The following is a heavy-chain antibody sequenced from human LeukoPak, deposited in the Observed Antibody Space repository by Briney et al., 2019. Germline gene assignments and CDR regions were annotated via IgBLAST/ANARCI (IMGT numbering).Heavy chain of an antibody. D-gene: IGHD2-2*01. CDR3: ARQLGYCSSTSCYADKVDY. J-gene: IGHJ4*02. CDR1: GGSISSSIYY. V-gene: IGHV4-39*01. CDR2: IYYSGST. Sequence: SETLSLTCTVSGGSISSSIYYWGWIRQPPGKGLEWIGSIYYSGSTYYNPSLKSRVTISVDTSKNQFSLKLSSVAAADTAVYYCARQLGYCSSTSCYADKVDYWGQGTLVTVSS.